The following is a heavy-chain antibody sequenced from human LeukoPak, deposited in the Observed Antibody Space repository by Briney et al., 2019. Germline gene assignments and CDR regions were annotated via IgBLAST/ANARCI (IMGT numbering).Heavy chain of an antibody. CDR3: AREQTGTMPY. V-gene: IGHV4-39*07. Sequence: PSQTLSLTCTVSGGSISGGGYYWGWIRQPPGKGLEWIGSIYYSGSTYYNPSLKSRVTISVDTSKNQFSLKLSSVTAADTAVYYCAREQTGTMPYWGQGTLVTVSS. J-gene: IGHJ4*02. D-gene: IGHD1-7*01. CDR1: GGSISGGGYY. CDR2: IYYSGST.